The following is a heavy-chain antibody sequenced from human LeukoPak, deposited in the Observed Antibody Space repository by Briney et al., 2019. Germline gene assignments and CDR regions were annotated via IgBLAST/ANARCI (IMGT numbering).Heavy chain of an antibody. Sequence: GGSLRLSCAASGFTSSSYAMSWVRHAPGKGLEWVSAISGSGGSTYYADSVKGRFTISRDNSKNTLYLQMNSLRAEDTAVYYCAKDLAVTPVYYFDYWGQGTLVTVSS. CDR1: GFTSSSYA. J-gene: IGHJ4*02. CDR2: ISGSGGST. CDR3: AKDLAVTPVYYFDY. V-gene: IGHV3-23*01. D-gene: IGHD4-11*01.